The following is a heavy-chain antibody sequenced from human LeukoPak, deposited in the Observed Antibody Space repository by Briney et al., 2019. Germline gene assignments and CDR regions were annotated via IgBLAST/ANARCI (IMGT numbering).Heavy chain of an antibody. V-gene: IGHV1-46*01. D-gene: IGHD5-18*01. Sequence: ASVKVSCKASGYTFTSYYMHWVRQAPGQGLEWMGIINPSGGSTSYAQKFQGRVTMTRDMSISTAYLQWSSLKASDTAMYYCARHFMVTGYEGYMDVWGKGTTVTVSS. CDR1: GYTFTSYY. J-gene: IGHJ6*03. CDR2: INPSGGST. CDR3: ARHFMVTGYEGYMDV.